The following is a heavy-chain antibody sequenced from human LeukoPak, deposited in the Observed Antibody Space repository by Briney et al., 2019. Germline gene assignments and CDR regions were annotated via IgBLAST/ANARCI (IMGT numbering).Heavy chain of an antibody. CDR3: ASSGYSYGFDY. CDR1: GFTFSDYY. D-gene: IGHD5-18*01. J-gene: IGHJ4*02. CDR2: ISSGSSYT. Sequence: GESLRLSCAASGFTFSDYYMTWIRQAPGKGLEWVSYISSGSSYTNYADSVKGRFTISRDNAKNSLHLQMNSLRAEDTAMYYCASSGYSYGFDYWGQGTLVTVSS. V-gene: IGHV3-11*03.